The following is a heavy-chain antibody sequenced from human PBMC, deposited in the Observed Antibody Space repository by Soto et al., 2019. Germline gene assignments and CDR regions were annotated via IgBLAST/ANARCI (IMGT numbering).Heavy chain of an antibody. J-gene: IGHJ6*02. CDR1: GGSISSGGYY. V-gene: IGHV4-31*03. CDR3: ARHHLEYCSGGSCYFNYYYGMDV. Sequence: SETLSLTCTVSGGSISSGGYYWSWIRQHPGKGLEWIGYIYYSGSTYYNPSLKSRVTISVDTSKNQFSLKLSSVTAADTAVYYCARHHLEYCSGGSCYFNYYYGMDVWGQGTTVTVSS. CDR2: IYYSGST. D-gene: IGHD2-15*01.